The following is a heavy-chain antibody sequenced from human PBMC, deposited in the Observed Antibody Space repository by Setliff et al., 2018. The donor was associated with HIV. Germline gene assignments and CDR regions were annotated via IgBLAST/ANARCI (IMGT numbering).Heavy chain of an antibody. CDR2: INAGNGNT. CDR3: AREGKFRYYYYMDV. J-gene: IGHJ6*03. V-gene: IGHV1-3*01. Sequence: ASVKVSCKASGYTFTSYVMHWVRQAPGQRLEWMGWINAGNGNTKYSQKFQGRVAFTRDTSASTAYMELSSLRSEDTAVYYCAREGKFRYYYYMDVWGKGTTVTVSS. CDR1: GYTFTSYV. D-gene: IGHD3-10*01.